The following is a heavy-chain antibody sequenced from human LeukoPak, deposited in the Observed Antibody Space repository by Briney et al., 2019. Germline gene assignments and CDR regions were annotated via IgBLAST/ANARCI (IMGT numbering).Heavy chain of an antibody. Sequence: ASVKVSCKASGYTFTSYDINWVRQATGQGLEWMGWMNPNSGNTGYAQKFQGRVTMTRNTSISTAYMELSSLRSEDTAVYYCASPRDSSSWYNYYGMDVWGQGTTVTVSS. D-gene: IGHD6-13*01. CDR1: GYTFTSYD. V-gene: IGHV1-8*01. CDR2: MNPNSGNT. CDR3: ASPRDSSSWYNYYGMDV. J-gene: IGHJ6*02.